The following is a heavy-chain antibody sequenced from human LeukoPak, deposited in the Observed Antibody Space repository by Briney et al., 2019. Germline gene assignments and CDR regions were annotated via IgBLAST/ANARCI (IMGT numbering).Heavy chain of an antibody. J-gene: IGHJ4*02. CDR1: GFTFSSYS. CDR3: ARVMNYDSSGAFDY. Sequence: GGSLRLSCAASGFTFSSYSMNWVRQAPGKGLEWVSSISSSSSYIYYADSVKGRLTISRDNAKNSLYLQMNSLRAEDTAVYYCARVMNYDSSGAFDYWGQGTLVTVSS. D-gene: IGHD3-22*01. CDR2: ISSSSSYI. V-gene: IGHV3-21*01.